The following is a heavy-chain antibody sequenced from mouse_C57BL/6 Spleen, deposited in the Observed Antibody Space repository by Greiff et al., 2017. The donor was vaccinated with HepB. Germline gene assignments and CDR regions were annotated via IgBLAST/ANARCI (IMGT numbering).Heavy chain of an antibody. Sequence: QVQLQQPGAELVMPGASVKLSCKASGYTFTSYWTHWVKQRPGQGLEWIGEIDPSDSYTNYNQKFKGKSTLTVDKSSSTAYMQLSSLTSEDSAVYYCARWYYGSSSYAMDYWGQGTSVTVSS. CDR3: ARWYYGSSSYAMDY. D-gene: IGHD1-1*01. J-gene: IGHJ4*01. CDR1: GYTFTSYW. V-gene: IGHV1-69*01. CDR2: IDPSDSYT.